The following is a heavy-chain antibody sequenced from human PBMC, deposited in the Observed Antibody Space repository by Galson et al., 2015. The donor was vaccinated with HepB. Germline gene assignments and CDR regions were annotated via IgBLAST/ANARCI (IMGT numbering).Heavy chain of an antibody. CDR2: IPYSGNT. J-gene: IGHJ2*01. Sequence: ETLSLTCTVSGGSISSYSWSWIRQPPGKGLEWIGYIPYSGNTNYNPSLKSRVTISVDTSKNQFSLKLSSVTAADTAVYYCARTGLYDSRGYSGHRIYWYFDLWGRGTLVTVSS. CDR1: GGSISSYS. D-gene: IGHD3-22*01. CDR3: ARTGLYDSRGYSGHRIYWYFDL. V-gene: IGHV4-59*08.